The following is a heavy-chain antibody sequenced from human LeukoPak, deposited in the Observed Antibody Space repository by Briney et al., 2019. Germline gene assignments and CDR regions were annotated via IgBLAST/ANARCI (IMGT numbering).Heavy chain of an antibody. D-gene: IGHD2-15*01. CDR1: GGSSSGHY. CDR3: ARGFNVVVVAATPNKNYFDY. J-gene: IGHJ4*02. V-gene: IGHV4-34*01. CDR2: INHSGST. Sequence: SETLSLTCAVYGGSSSGHYWSWIRQPPGKGLEWIGEINHSGSTNYNPSLKSRVTISVDTSKNQFSLKLSSVTAADTAVYYCARGFNVVVVAATPNKNYFDYWGQGTLVTVSS.